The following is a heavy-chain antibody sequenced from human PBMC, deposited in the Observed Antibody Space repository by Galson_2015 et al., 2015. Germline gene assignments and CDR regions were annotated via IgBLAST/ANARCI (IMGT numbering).Heavy chain of an antibody. Sequence: SLRLSCAASGFTFSNYAMTWVRQAPGKGLEWVAVISYDGSNKYYADSVKGRFTISRDNSKNTLYLQMNSLRAEDTAVYYCAKDRGGNFGYWGQGTLVTVSS. V-gene: IGHV3-30*18. CDR3: AKDRGGNFGY. CDR1: GFTFSNYA. D-gene: IGHD2-15*01. J-gene: IGHJ4*02. CDR2: ISYDGSNK.